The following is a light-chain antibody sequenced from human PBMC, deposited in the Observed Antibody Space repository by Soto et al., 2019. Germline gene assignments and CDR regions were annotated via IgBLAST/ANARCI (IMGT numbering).Light chain of an antibody. CDR1: NIGTRN. V-gene: IGLV3-9*01. CDR3: HVWDSSTAV. J-gene: IGLJ3*02. Sequence: SYELTQPLSASVPLGQTASITCGGNNIGTRNVHWYQQKPGQAPVLVVYRDSNRPSGIPERFSGSNSGNTATLTISRAQAGDEADYYCHVWDSSTAVFGGGTKVTVL. CDR2: RDS.